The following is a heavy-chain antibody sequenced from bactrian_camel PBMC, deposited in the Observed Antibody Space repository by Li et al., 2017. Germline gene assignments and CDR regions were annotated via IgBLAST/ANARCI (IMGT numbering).Heavy chain of an antibody. CDR1: GATEGTNC. D-gene: IGHD6*01. CDR3: AEGRGSRGEHCYSLNY. J-gene: IGHJ4*01. CDR2: IVTLGGTT. V-gene: IGHV3S1*01. Sequence: HVQLVESGGGSVQAGGSLRLSCEVSGATEGTNCIGWFRQYPGKEREGVAAIVTLGGTTWYHDSVKGRFTISQDNAKNTVYLQMNNLQPDDTATYYCAEGRGSRGEHCYSLNYWGQWTQVTVS.